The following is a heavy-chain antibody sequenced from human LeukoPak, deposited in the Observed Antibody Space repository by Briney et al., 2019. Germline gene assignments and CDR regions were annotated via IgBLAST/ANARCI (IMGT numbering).Heavy chain of an antibody. V-gene: IGHV4-59*01. Sequence: PSETLSLTCTVSGGSISSYYWSWIRQPPGKGLEWIGYIYYSGSTNYNPSLKSRVTISVDTSKNQFSLKLSSVTAADTAVYYCARGRRTYSSSWHNWFDPWGQGTLVTVSS. CDR1: GGSISSYY. CDR2: IYYSGST. J-gene: IGHJ5*02. CDR3: ARGRRTYSSSWHNWFDP. D-gene: IGHD6-13*01.